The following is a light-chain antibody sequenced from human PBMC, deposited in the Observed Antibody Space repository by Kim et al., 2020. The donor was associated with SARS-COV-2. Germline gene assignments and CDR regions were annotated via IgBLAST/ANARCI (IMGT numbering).Light chain of an antibody. Sequence: LGQTVRITCQGDSLRSYYASWYQQKPGQAPVLVIYGKNNRPSGIPDRISGSSSGNTASLTITGAQAEDEADYYCNSRDSSGNHLVFGGGTRLTVL. CDR3: NSRDSSGNHLV. J-gene: IGLJ3*02. V-gene: IGLV3-19*01. CDR2: GKN. CDR1: SLRSYY.